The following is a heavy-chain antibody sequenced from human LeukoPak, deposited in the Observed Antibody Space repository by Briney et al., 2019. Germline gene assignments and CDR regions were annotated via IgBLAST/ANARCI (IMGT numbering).Heavy chain of an antibody. J-gene: IGHJ4*02. Sequence: PGGSLRLSCAASGYTFTSYYMHWVRQAPGQGLEWMGIINPSGGSTSYAQKFQGRVTMTRDTSTSTVYMELSSLRSEDTAVYYCARAKVDTAMVFDYWGQGTLVTVSS. CDR3: ARAKVDTAMVFDY. CDR1: GYTFTSYY. V-gene: IGHV1-46*01. CDR2: INPSGGST. D-gene: IGHD5-18*01.